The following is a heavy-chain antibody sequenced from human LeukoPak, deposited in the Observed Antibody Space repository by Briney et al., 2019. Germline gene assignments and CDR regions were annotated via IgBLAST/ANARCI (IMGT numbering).Heavy chain of an antibody. D-gene: IGHD2-15*01. J-gene: IGHJ4*02. CDR2: IYNSGST. Sequence: PSETLSLTCTVSGGSTSSYYWSWIRQPPGKGLEWIGYIYNSGSTNNNPSLKSRVTISVDTSKNQFSLKLSSVTAADTAVYYCAREPPKSTNCSGGSCSLGFHYWGQGTLVTVFS. CDR3: AREPPKSTNCSGGSCSLGFHY. V-gene: IGHV4-59*01. CDR1: GGSTSSYY.